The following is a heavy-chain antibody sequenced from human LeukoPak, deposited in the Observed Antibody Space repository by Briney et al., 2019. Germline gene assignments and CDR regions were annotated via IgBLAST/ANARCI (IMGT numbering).Heavy chain of an antibody. V-gene: IGHV3-7*01. CDR3: ATDRSAIDI. J-gene: IGHJ3*02. Sequence: GGSLRLSCAASGFTFTNSWMTWVRQAPGKGLEWVANIKEDGTDKYYVDSVKGRFTISRDNAKNSLYLQMNGLRAEDTAVYYCATDRSAIDIWGQGTMVTVSS. CDR1: GFTFTNSW. CDR2: IKEDGTDK.